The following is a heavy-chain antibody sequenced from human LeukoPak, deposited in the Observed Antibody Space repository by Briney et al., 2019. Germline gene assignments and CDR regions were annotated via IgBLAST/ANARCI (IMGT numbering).Heavy chain of an antibody. CDR1: GFTFSSYW. CDR3: ARDRYCSSTSCFFYYYYGMDV. D-gene: IGHD2-2*01. CDR2: IKQDGSEK. Sequence: GGSLRLSCAASGFTFSSYWMSWVRQAPGKGLEWVANIKQDGSEKYYVDSVEGRFTISRDNAKNSLYLQMNSLRAEDTAVYYCARDRYCSSTSCFFYYYYGMDVWGQGTTVTVSS. V-gene: IGHV3-7*01. J-gene: IGHJ6*02.